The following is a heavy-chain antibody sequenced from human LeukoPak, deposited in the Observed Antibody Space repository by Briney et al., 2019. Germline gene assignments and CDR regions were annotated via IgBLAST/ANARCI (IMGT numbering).Heavy chain of an antibody. CDR2: VQPDGSAK. CDR1: GFTFRSNW. CDR3: ARDFFGWSSLGH. V-gene: IGHV3-7*01. J-gene: IGHJ1*01. Sequence: GGSQRLSCAASGFTFRSNWMNWDRQAPGKGLEWVAHVQPDGSAKIYADSVKGRFTISRDNAKDSYLQMNSLRVEDTAVYYCARDFFGWSSLGHWGQGTLVTVSS. D-gene: IGHD6-19*01.